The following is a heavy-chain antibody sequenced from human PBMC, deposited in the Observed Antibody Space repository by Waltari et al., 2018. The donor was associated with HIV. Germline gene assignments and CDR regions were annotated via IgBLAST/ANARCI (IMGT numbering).Heavy chain of an antibody. CDR1: GYSFTSYW. J-gene: IGHJ6*02. Sequence: EVQLVQSGAEVKKPGESLKISCKGSGYSFTSYWIGWVRQMPGKGLEWMGIIDPGDSDTGYSPSFQGQVTISADKSISTAYLQWSSLKASDTAMYYCARHGRVGESNYFYYYGMDVWGQGTTVTVSS. D-gene: IGHD2-15*01. V-gene: IGHV5-51*01. CDR3: ARHGRVGESNYFYYYGMDV. CDR2: IDPGDSDT.